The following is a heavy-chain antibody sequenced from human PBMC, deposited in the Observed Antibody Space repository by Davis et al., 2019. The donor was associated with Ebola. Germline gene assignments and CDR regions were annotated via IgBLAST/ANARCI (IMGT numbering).Heavy chain of an antibody. V-gene: IGHV4-4*02. D-gene: IGHD2-15*01. J-gene: IGHJ6*02. CDR1: GDSVISHKW. Sequence: PSETLSLTCVVSGDSVISHKWWRWVRQPPGKGPEWIGEIHHSGLTNYNPTLKSRVTISLDESKNQFSLKLTSVIVADAAMYYCARLQGSCSGAVCHSDNAYYGMDVWGQGTTVIVSS. CDR2: IHHSGLT. CDR3: ARLQGSCSGAVCHSDNAYYGMDV.